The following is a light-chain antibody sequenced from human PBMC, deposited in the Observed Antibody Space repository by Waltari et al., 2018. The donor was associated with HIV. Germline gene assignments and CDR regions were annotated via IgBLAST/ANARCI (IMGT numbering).Light chain of an antibody. CDR3: QQYNNRPWT. CDR1: QSVSSN. V-gene: IGKV3D-15*01. Sequence: EIVMTQSPATLSVSPGERATLSCRASQSVSSNLAWYQQKPDQAPRLLMYGASTRATGIPARFSGSGSGTEFTLTISSLQSEDFAVYYCQQYNNRPWTFGQGTTVEIK. CDR2: GAS. J-gene: IGKJ1*01.